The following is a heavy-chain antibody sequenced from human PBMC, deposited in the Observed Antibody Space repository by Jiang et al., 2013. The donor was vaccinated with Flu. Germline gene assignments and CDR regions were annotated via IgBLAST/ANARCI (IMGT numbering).Heavy chain of an antibody. CDR3: ARSPTYYDYVWGSYRLYWFDP. Sequence: GAEVKKPGASVKVSCKASGYTFTSYGISWVRQAPGQGLEWMGWISAYNGNTNYAQKLQGRVTMTTDTSTSTAYMELRSLRSDDTAVYYCARSPTYYDYVWGSYRLYWFDPWGQGTLVTVSS. CDR1: GYTFTSYG. V-gene: IGHV1-18*01. J-gene: IGHJ5*02. D-gene: IGHD3-16*02. CDR2: ISAYNGNT.